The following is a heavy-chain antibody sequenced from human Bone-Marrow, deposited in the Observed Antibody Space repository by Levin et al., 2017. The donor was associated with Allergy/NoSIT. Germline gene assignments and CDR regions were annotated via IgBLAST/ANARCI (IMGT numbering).Heavy chain of an antibody. CDR2: ITYTGHT. J-gene: IGHJ5*02. V-gene: IGHV4-34*01. CDR1: GDFFRGYY. Sequence: ASETLSLTCGVSGDFFRGYYWTWIRQSPGKGLEYIGEITYTGHTNYNPSLKSRVTISVDTSKNQFSLKLTSVTAADTAVYYCVRCILWPHSWFDPWGQGTLVTVSS. D-gene: IGHD3-9*01. CDR3: VRCILWPHSWFDP.